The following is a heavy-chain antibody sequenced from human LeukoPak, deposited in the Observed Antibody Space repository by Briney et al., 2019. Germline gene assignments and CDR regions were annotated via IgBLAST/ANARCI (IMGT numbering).Heavy chain of an antibody. D-gene: IGHD2-2*01. J-gene: IGHJ3*02. Sequence: PSETLSLTCTVSGGSISGYYWSWIRQPPGKGLEWIGYIYYSGSTNYNPSLKSRVTISVDTSKNHFSLKLSSVTAADTAVYYCARVGHCSSASCPTALEVAFDIWGQGTMVTVSS. V-gene: IGHV4-59*01. CDR2: IYYSGST. CDR3: ARVGHCSSASCPTALEVAFDI. CDR1: GGSISGYY.